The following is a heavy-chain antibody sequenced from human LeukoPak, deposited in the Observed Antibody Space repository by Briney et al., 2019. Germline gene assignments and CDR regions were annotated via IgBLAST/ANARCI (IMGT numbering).Heavy chain of an antibody. D-gene: IGHD2-15*01. CDR1: GFTFSSYG. J-gene: IGHJ4*02. CDR2: IWYDGSNK. V-gene: IGHV3-33*01. Sequence: PGGSLSLSCGASGFTFSSYGMHWVRPAPDKGLEWVAVIWYDGSNKYYAVSVKGRFTISRDNSKNTLYQQMNSLRADGTAVYYWARVTGGLRSGFDYWGQGTLVTVSS. CDR3: ARVTGGLRSGFDY.